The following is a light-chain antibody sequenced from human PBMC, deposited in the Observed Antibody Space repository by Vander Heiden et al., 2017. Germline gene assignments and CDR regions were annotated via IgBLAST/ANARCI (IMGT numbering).Light chain of an antibody. J-gene: IGKJ1*01. Sequence: DIQLTQSPSSISASVGDRVTVTCPASESIRSLLAWSQPKPGKAPKVLIYQASTLESGVPSRFSGSGSGTEFTLTLSSLQPEDIATYSCQQYHRYSPWTFGQGTKVEIK. CDR3: QQYHRYSPWT. V-gene: IGKV1-5*03. CDR1: ESIRSL. CDR2: QAS.